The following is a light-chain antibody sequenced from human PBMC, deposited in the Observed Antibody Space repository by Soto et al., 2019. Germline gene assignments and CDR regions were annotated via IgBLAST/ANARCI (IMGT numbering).Light chain of an antibody. CDR2: RNN. CDR3: LSWDDSLNGV. Sequence: QSVLTQPPSASGTPGQRVTISCSGSNSNIGSNTVSWYQQLPGTAPKLLIYRNNQRPSGVPDRFSGSKSGTSASLAISELQSEDEAHYYCLSWDDSLNGVFGGGTKLTVL. CDR1: NSNIGSNT. V-gene: IGLV1-44*01. J-gene: IGLJ3*02.